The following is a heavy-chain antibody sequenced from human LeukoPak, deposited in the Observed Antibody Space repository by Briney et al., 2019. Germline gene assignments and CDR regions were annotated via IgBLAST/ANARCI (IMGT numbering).Heavy chain of an antibody. D-gene: IGHD3-22*01. V-gene: IGHV3-33*01. CDR1: GISFSSHG. CDR3: ARARNDYDSNGFSLLDY. Sequence: PGTSLRLSCEASGISFSSHGMHWVRQAPGQGLEWVAVIWYDGSNIYYTDSVKGRFTISRDNSKNTLYLQMNSLRAEDTAVYYCARARNDYDSNGFSLLDYWGQGTLVTVSS. CDR2: IWYDGSNI. J-gene: IGHJ4*02.